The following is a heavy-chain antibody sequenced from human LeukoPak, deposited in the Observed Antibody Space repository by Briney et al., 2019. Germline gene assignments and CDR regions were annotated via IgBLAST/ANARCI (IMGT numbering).Heavy chain of an antibody. CDR3: ARDWGIAVAGNWFDP. J-gene: IGHJ5*02. CDR2: IYYNGST. CDR1: GGSISSSSYY. Sequence: PSETLSLTCTVSGGSISSSSYYWGWIRQPPGKGLEWIGSIYYNGSTYYNPSLKSRVTISVDTSKNQFSLKLSSVTAADTAVYYCARDWGIAVAGNWFDPWGQGTLVTVSS. D-gene: IGHD6-19*01. V-gene: IGHV4-39*07.